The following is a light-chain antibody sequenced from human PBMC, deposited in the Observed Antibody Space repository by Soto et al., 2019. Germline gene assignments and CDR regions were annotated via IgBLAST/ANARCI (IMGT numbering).Light chain of an antibody. Sequence: QSALTQPASVSGSPGQAITISCSGSSSDVGAHNFVSWYQHHPGKAPKLMIYEVSNRPSGVSNRFSGSKSGNTASLTISGLQAEDEADYFCNSYTSSNPYAFASVTK. CDR2: EVS. J-gene: IGLJ1*01. CDR3: NSYTSSNPYA. CDR1: SSDVGAHNF. V-gene: IGLV2-14*01.